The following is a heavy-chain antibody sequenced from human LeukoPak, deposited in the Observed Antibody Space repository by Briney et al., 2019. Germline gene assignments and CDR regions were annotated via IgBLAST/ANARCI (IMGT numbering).Heavy chain of an antibody. D-gene: IGHD3-22*01. Sequence: GGSLRLSCAASGFTFDDYGMSWVRQAPGKGLEWVSGINWHGGSTGYADSVKGRFTISRDNAKNSLYLQMNSLRAEDTALYYCARRMSAIPYYYDSSGYCSFDYWGQGTLVTVSS. CDR2: INWHGGST. CDR1: GFTFDDYG. V-gene: IGHV3-20*04. CDR3: ARRMSAIPYYYDSSGYCSFDY. J-gene: IGHJ4*02.